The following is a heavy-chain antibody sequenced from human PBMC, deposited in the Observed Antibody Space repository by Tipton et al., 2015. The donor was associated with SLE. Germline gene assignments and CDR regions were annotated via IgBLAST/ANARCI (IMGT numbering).Heavy chain of an antibody. V-gene: IGHV4-61*02. D-gene: IGHD2-15*01. Sequence: TLSLTCSVSGGSITRGTYYWTWIRQPAGQGLEWIGRIYTTGSTNYNPSLKSRVTISVDTSKNQFSLKLSSVTAADTAVYYCARSRWWSYFYYGLDVWGQGTTVTVSS. CDR1: GGSITRGTYY. CDR2: IYTTGST. J-gene: IGHJ6*02. CDR3: ARSRWWSYFYYGLDV.